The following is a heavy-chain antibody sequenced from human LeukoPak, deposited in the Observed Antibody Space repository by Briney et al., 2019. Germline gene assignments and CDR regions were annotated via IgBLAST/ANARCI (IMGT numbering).Heavy chain of an antibody. CDR1: GFTFSSYA. D-gene: IGHD4-17*01. Sequence: PGGSLRLSCAASGFTFSSYAMSWVRQAPGKGLEWVSAISGSGGSTYYADSVKGRFTISRDNSKNTLYLQMNSLRAEDTAVYYCAGTYGDYGVLGKGYYYYGMDVWGQGTTVTVSS. CDR2: ISGSGGST. J-gene: IGHJ6*02. CDR3: AGTYGDYGVLGKGYYYYGMDV. V-gene: IGHV3-23*01.